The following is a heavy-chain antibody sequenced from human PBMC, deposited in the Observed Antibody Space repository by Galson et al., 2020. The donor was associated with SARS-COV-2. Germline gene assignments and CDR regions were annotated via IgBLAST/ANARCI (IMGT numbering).Heavy chain of an antibody. Sequence: SETLSLTCAVSGSSISSSHYWGWIRQPPGKGLQWIGFISHSGSSHYNPSLKSRVAISVDTSTNQFSLQVNSVTVADTAVYYCARTTEDYWWSWFDPWGQGTLVTVSS. CDR1: GSSISSSHY. CDR3: ARTTEDYWWSWFDP. CDR2: ISHSGSS. D-gene: IGHD2-8*02. V-gene: IGHV4-38-2*01. J-gene: IGHJ5*02.